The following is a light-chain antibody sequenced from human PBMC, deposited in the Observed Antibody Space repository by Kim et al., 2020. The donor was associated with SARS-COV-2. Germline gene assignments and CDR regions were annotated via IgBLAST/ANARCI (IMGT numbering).Light chain of an antibody. CDR1: SGSIASNY. V-gene: IGLV6-57*01. CDR3: QSFDSTNVV. CDR2: EDD. J-gene: IGLJ2*01. Sequence: NFMLTQPHSVSESPGKTVTISCTRSSGSIASNYVHWYQQRPDSSPTTVIYEDDQRPSGVPARFSGSIDSSSNSASLTISGLKTEDEADYYCQSFDSTNVVFGGGTQLTVL.